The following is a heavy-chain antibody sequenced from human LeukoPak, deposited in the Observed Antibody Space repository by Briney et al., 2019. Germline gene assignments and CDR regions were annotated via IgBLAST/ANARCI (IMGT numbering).Heavy chain of an antibody. D-gene: IGHD4-17*01. V-gene: IGHV1-2*06. CDR2: INSNSGGT. CDR1: GYTFTGYY. J-gene: IGHJ6*02. CDR3: ARWRAVTLPVYYYYYGMDV. Sequence: ASVKVSCKASGYTFTGYYMHWVRQAPGQGLEWMGRINSNSGGTNYAQKFQGRVTMTRDTSISTAYMELSRLRSDDTAVYYCARWRAVTLPVYYYYYGMDVWGQGTTVTVSS.